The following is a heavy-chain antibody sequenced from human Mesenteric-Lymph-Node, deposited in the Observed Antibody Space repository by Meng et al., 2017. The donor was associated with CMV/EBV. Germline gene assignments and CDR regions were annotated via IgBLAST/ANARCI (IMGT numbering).Heavy chain of an antibody. CDR1: GFNFGDYA. CDR3: IKSLSTNWFPGYYFDS. CDR2: VRSQPYGGSK. V-gene: IGHV3-49*04. J-gene: IGHJ4*02. D-gene: IGHD2-8*01. Sequence: GGSLRLSCITSGFNFGDYAISWVRQAPGKGLEWVAFVRSQPYGGSKEYAASVKGRFIISRDNSNSIAYLQMNSLKSEDTAMYYCIKSLSTNWFPGYYFDSWGQGTQVTVSS.